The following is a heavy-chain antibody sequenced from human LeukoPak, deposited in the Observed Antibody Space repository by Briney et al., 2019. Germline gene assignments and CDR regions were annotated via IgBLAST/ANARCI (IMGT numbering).Heavy chain of an antibody. CDR2: LSGSGGNT. Sequence: PGGSLRLSCAASGFTFSTYAMSCVRQAPGGGLEWVSTLSGSGGNTNYADSVKGRFTISRDNSKNTLYLQMNSLRAEDTAIYYCAKHDYGGNLLPETWGQGTLVTVSS. J-gene: IGHJ4*02. CDR1: GFTFSTYA. CDR3: AKHDYGGNLLPET. V-gene: IGHV3-23*01. D-gene: IGHD4-23*01.